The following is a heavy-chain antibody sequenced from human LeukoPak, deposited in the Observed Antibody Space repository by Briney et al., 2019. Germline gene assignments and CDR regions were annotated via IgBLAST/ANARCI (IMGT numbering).Heavy chain of an antibody. V-gene: IGHV4-31*03. CDR2: IYYSGST. Sequence: PSETLSLTCTASGGSINFGGYYWSWIRQHPGKGLEWIGYIYYSGSTYYNPSLKSRVTISLGTSKNQFSLKLSSVTAADTAVYYCARVPGIAVAGTSLWYFDLWGRGTLVTVSS. CDR3: ARVPGIAVAGTSLWYFDL. J-gene: IGHJ2*01. CDR1: GGSINFGGYY. D-gene: IGHD6-19*01.